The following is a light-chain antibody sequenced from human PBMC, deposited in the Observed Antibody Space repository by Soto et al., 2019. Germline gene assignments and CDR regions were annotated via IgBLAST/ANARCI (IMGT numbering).Light chain of an antibody. CDR3: QTWGTGIQV. Sequence: QSVLTQSPSASASLGASVKLTCTLSSGHSSYAIAWHQQQPEKGPRYLMNLNSDGSHSKGDGIPDRFSGSSSGAERYFTIASLQSEDEPDYYCQTWGTGIQVFGGGTKLTLL. CDR2: LNSDGSH. CDR1: SGHSSYA. V-gene: IGLV4-69*01. J-gene: IGLJ3*02.